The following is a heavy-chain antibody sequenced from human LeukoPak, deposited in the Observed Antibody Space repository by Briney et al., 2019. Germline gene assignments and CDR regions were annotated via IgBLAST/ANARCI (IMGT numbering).Heavy chain of an antibody. CDR3: ARDVTYGGNSPRFDY. CDR2: IDHMGRT. Sequence: PSETLSLTRAVSGYSISSDYYWGWIRQPPGKGLGWIGKIDHMGRTYYNRSLKSGVTISVDTSKNQFSLKLYSVTAADTAVYYCARDVTYGGNSPRFDYWGQGTLVTVSS. D-gene: IGHD4-23*01. CDR1: GYSISSDYY. V-gene: IGHV4-38-2*02. J-gene: IGHJ4*02.